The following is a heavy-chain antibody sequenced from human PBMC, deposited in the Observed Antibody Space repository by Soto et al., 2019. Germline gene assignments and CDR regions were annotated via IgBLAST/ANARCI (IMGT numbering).Heavy chain of an antibody. Sequence: TGGSLRLSCAASGLNVSYNYMNWVRQAPGKGLEWVSVLYNSGTTYYAESVKGRFTISRDNVKNTVYLQMNSLRAEDTALYYCARDFYGGFSYGPGDNWGRGTLVTVSS. J-gene: IGHJ4*02. V-gene: IGHV3-53*01. CDR1: GLNVSYNY. D-gene: IGHD2-15*01. CDR3: ARDFYGGFSYGPGDN. CDR2: LYNSGTT.